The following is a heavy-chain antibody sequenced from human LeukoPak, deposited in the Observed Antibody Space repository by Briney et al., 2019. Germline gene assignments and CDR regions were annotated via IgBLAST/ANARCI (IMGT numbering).Heavy chain of an antibody. D-gene: IGHD3-22*01. CDR2: INHSGST. CDR1: GGSFSGYY. J-gene: IGHJ5*02. Sequence: PSETLSLTCAVYGGSFSGYYWSWIRQPPGKGLEWIGGINHSGSTNYNPSLKSRVTISVDTSKNQFSLKLSSVTAADTAVYYCAVGYYYDSSGYYSDFRFDPWGQGTLVTVSS. CDR3: AVGYYYDSSGYYSDFRFDP. V-gene: IGHV4-34*01.